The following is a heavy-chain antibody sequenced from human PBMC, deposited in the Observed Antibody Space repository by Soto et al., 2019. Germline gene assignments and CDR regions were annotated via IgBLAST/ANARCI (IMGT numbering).Heavy chain of an antibody. CDR3: AKRGSGSQFAY. J-gene: IGHJ4*02. CDR2: ISGSGDST. V-gene: IGHV3-23*01. Sequence: EVQLLESGGSLVQPGGSLRLSCAASGFTFSSYAMSWVRQAPGKGLEWVSIISGSGDSTYYADSVKGRFTISRDNSKNTLYLQMNSLRAEDTAIYYCAKRGSGSQFAYWGQGTLVTVSS. CDR1: GFTFSSYA. D-gene: IGHD1-26*01.